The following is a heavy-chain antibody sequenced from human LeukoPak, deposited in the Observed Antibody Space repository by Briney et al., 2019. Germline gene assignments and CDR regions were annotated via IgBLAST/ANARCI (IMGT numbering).Heavy chain of an antibody. J-gene: IGHJ5*02. CDR1: GFTFSSYS. V-gene: IGHV3-21*01. Sequence: GGSLRLSFAASGFTFSSYSMNWVRQAPGKGLEWVSSISSSSSYIYYADSVKGRFTISRDNAKNSLYLQMNSLRAEDTAVYYCARDTLGYCSSTSCYNWFDPWGQGTLVTVSS. CDR2: ISSSSSYI. D-gene: IGHD2-2*01. CDR3: ARDTLGYCSSTSCYNWFDP.